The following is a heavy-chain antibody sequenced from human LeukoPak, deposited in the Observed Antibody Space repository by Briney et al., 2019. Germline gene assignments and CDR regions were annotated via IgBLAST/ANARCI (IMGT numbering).Heavy chain of an antibody. Sequence: VASVKVSCKASRYTVTSYDINWVRQATGQGLEWMGWMNPNSGNTGYAQKFQGRVTITRNTSISTAYMELSSLRSEDTAVYYCASRIVGATHLDAFDIWGQGTMVTVSS. D-gene: IGHD1-26*01. J-gene: IGHJ3*02. V-gene: IGHV1-8*03. CDR1: RYTVTSYD. CDR3: ASRIVGATHLDAFDI. CDR2: MNPNSGNT.